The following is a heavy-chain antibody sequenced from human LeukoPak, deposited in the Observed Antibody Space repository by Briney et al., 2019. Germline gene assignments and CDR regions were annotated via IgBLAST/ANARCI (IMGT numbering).Heavy chain of an antibody. CDR3: AELGITMIGGV. D-gene: IGHD3-10*02. J-gene: IGHJ6*04. V-gene: IGHV3-7*01. CDR1: GFTFSSYW. CDR2: IKQDGSEK. Sequence: GESLRLPCAASGFTFSSYWMSWVRQAPGKGLEWVANIKQDGSEKYYVDSVKGRFTISRDNAKNSLYLQMNSLRAEDTAVYYCAELGITMIGGVWGKGTTVTISS.